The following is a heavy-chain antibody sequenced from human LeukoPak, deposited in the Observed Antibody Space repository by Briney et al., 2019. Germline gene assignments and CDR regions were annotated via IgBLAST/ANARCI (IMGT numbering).Heavy chain of an antibody. CDR1: GFTFSSCA. CDR2: ISGSGATT. V-gene: IGHV3-23*01. CDR3: AKDQSRVGASDPFDS. J-gene: IGHJ4*02. D-gene: IGHD1-26*01. Sequence: GDSLRLSCAASGFTFSSCAMTWVRQAPGKGLEWVSRISGSGATTYYADSVKGRFTISRDNSNNTVYLQMNSLRAEDTAVYYCAKDQSRVGASDPFDSWGQGMQVGVSS.